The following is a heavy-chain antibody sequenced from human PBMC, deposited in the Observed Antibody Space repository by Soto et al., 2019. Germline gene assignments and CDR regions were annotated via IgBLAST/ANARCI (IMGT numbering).Heavy chain of an antibody. Sequence: QVQLVQSGAEVKKPGSSVKVSCKASGGTFSSYAISWVRQGPGQGLEWMGGIIPIFGTANYAQKFQGRVTITADESTSTAYMELSSLRSEDTAVYYCARDHPGYYDSSGYPTDYWGQGTLVTVSS. D-gene: IGHD3-22*01. CDR3: ARDHPGYYDSSGYPTDY. CDR2: IIPIFGTA. CDR1: GGTFSSYA. J-gene: IGHJ4*02. V-gene: IGHV1-69*01.